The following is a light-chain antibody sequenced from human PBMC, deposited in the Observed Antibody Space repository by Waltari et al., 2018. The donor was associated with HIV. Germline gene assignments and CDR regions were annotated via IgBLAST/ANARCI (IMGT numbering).Light chain of an antibody. J-gene: IGLJ2*01. CDR3: QSYDTSSHVV. Sequence: NFMLTQPHSVSESPGKTVTISCTGSSGSIASHYVQWYQQRPGSAPTTVIYEDRQRPSGVPYRFSGSIDSSSNSAYLTSSGLKTEDEADYYCQSYDTSSHVVFGGGTKLTVL. V-gene: IGLV6-57*02. CDR2: EDR. CDR1: SGSIASHY.